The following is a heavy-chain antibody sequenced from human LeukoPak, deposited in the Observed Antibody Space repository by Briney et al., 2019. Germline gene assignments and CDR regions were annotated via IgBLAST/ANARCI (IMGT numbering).Heavy chain of an antibody. D-gene: IGHD6-6*01. CDR2: ISSDGSST. Sequence: GGSLRLSCAASGFTFRNHWMHWVRQTPGKGLVWVSRISSDGSSTTYADSVKGRFTISRDNAKNTLYLQMNNLRAEDTAMYYRARDQRVTGRPDIDYWGQGTLVIVSS. V-gene: IGHV3-74*03. CDR3: ARDQRVTGRPDIDY. J-gene: IGHJ4*02. CDR1: GFTFRNHW.